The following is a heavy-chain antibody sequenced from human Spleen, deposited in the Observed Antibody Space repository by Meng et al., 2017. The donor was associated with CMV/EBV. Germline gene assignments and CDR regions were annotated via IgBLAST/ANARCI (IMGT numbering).Heavy chain of an antibody. D-gene: IGHD1-26*01. V-gene: IGHV3-21*01. CDR2: ISSSSSYI. CDR1: GFTFSSYS. J-gene: IGHJ4*02. Sequence: GESLKISCAASGFTFSSYSMNWVRQAPGKGLEWVSSISSSSSYIYYADSVKGRFTISRDNAKNSLYLQMNSLRAEDTAVYYCAREVGATDYFDYWGQGTPVTVSS. CDR3: AREVGATDYFDY.